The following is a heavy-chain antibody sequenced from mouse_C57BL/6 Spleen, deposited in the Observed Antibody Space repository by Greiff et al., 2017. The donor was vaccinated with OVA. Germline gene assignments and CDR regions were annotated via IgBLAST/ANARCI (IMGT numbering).Heavy chain of an antibody. CDR1: GYTFTSYW. J-gene: IGHJ2*01. CDR2: INPSNGGT. V-gene: IGHV1-53*01. Sequence: QVQLQQPGTELVKPGASVKLSCKASGYTFTSYWMHWVKQWPGQGLEWLGNINPSNGGTNYNEKFKSKATLTVDKYSSTAYMQLSSMTSEDSEVYDSERESLIYYDAPYFDYWGQGTTLTVSS. D-gene: IGHD2-4*01. CDR3: ERESLIYYDAPYFDY.